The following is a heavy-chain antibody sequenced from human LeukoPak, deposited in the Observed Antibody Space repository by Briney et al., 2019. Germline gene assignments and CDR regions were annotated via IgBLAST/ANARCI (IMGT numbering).Heavy chain of an antibody. D-gene: IGHD3-22*01. J-gene: IGHJ4*02. CDR1: GGTFSSYA. CDR3: ARDRGTMIVVSMRYYFDY. CDR2: IIPIFGTA. V-gene: IGHV1-69*06. Sequence: GASVKVSCKASGGTFSSYAISWVRQAPGQGLEWMGGIIPIFGTANYAQKFQGRVTITADKSTSAAYMELSRLRSDDTAVYYCARDRGTMIVVSMRYYFDYWGQGTLVTVSS.